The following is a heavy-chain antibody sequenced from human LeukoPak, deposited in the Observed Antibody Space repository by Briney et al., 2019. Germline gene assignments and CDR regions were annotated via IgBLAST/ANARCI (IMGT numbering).Heavy chain of an antibody. CDR3: ARSRQFRYYYYYMDV. Sequence: SETLSLTCTVSGYSISSGYYWGWIRQPPGKGLEWIGSIYHSGSTNYNPSLKSRVTISVDTSKNQFSLKLSSVTAADTAVYYCARSRQFRYYYYYMDVWGKGTTVTVSS. CDR2: IYHSGST. J-gene: IGHJ6*03. D-gene: IGHD6-6*01. CDR1: GYSISSGYY. V-gene: IGHV4-38-2*02.